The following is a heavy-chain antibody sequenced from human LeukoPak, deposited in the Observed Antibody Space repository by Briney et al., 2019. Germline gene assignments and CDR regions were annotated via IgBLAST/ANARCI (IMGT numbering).Heavy chain of an antibody. D-gene: IGHD5-24*01. CDR1: GFTFSSYE. CDR2: ISSSGSTI. Sequence: PGGSLRLSCAASGFTFSSYEMNWVRQAPGKGLEWVSYISSSGSTIYYADSVKGRFTISRDNAKNSLYLQMNSLRAEDTALYYCARGRDGYNYRTYFDYWGQGTLVTVSS. J-gene: IGHJ4*02. CDR3: ARGRDGYNYRTYFDY. V-gene: IGHV3-48*03.